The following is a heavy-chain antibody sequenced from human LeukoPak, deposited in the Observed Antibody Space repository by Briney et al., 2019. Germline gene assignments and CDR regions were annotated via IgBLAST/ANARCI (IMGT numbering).Heavy chain of an antibody. J-gene: IGHJ3*02. D-gene: IGHD3-22*01. Sequence: PGGSLRLSCAASGITFSSYSMNWVRQAPGKGLEWVSYISSSSNTIYYADSVKGRFTISRDNAKNTLYLQMNSLRVEDRAVYYCARNDVIAAFDIWGQGTMVTVSS. V-gene: IGHV3-48*01. CDR2: ISSSSNTI. CDR3: ARNDVIAAFDI. CDR1: GITFSSYS.